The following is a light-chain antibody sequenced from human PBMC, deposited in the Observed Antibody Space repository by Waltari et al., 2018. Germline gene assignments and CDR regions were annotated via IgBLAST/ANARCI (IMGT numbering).Light chain of an antibody. CDR2: DAS. V-gene: IGKV3-20*01. CDR3: QKYVNLPAT. Sequence: EIVLTQSPGTLSLSPGERATLSCRASQSVGRYLAWYQQKPGQAPRLLIYDASTRATGIPDRFSGSGSGTDLSLTISRLESEDFAVYYCQKYVNLPATFGQGTKVEIK. CDR1: QSVGRY. J-gene: IGKJ1*01.